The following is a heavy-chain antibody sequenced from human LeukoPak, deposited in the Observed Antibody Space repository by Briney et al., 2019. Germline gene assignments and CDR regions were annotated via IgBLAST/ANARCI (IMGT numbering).Heavy chain of an antibody. V-gene: IGHV1-18*01. Sequence: GASVKVSCKASGYTFTSYGISWVRQAPGQGLEWMGWISAYNGNTNYAQKLQGRVTMTTDTSTSTAYMELRSLRSDDTAVYYCAKVPLWFGDHLQPPYYWGQGTLVAVSS. D-gene: IGHD3-10*01. CDR3: AKVPLWFGDHLQPPYY. J-gene: IGHJ4*02. CDR1: GYTFTSYG. CDR2: ISAYNGNT.